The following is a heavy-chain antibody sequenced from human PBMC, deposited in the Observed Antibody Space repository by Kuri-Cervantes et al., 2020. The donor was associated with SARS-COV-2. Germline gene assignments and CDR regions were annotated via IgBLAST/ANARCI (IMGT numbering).Heavy chain of an antibody. Sequence: SETLSLTCTVSGGSISSGSYYWSWIRQPAGKGLEWNGRIYYSGSTYYNPSLKSRVTISVDTSKNQFSLKLSSVTAADTAVYYCARQAVVPHYNRFDPWGRGTLVTVSS. CDR1: GGSISSGSYY. CDR2: IYYSGST. J-gene: IGHJ5*02. V-gene: IGHV4-39*01. CDR3: ARQAVVPHYNRFDP. D-gene: IGHD2-2*01.